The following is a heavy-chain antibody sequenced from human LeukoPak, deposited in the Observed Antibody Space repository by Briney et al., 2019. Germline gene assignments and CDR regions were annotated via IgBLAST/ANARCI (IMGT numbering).Heavy chain of an antibody. D-gene: IGHD3-22*01. CDR1: GYTFTSYY. V-gene: IGHV1-46*01. J-gene: IGHJ5*02. CDR3: AREGGYSRPGGWFDP. Sequence: ASVKVSCKASGYTFTSYYMHWVRQAPGQGLEWMGIINPSGGSTSYAQKFQGRVTMTRDTPTSTVYMELSSLRSEDTAVYYCAREGGYSRPGGWFDPWGQGTLVTVSS. CDR2: INPSGGST.